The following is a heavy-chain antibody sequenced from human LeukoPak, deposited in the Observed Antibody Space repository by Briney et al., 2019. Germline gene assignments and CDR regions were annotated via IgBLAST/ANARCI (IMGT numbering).Heavy chain of an antibody. CDR3: SKGQLGIQSSKWFDP. J-gene: IGHJ5*02. D-gene: IGHD3-16*01. Sequence: PGGSLRLSCAASGFTFSSHDMHWVRQAPGKGLEWVAFISYDGGKKDYADSVKGRFTISRDNSKNTLYLQMDSLRTEGTAIYYCSKGQLGIQSSKWFDPWGQGTLVTVSS. CDR1: GFTFSSHD. V-gene: IGHV3-30*18. CDR2: ISYDGGKK.